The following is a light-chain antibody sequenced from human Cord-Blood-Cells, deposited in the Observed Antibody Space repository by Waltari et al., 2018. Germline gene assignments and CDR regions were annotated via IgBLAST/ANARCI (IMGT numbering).Light chain of an antibody. CDR1: QSVLYSSNNKNY. CDR3: QQYYSTPLT. V-gene: IGKV4-1*01. Sequence: DIVMTQSPDSLAVSLGERATINCKFTQSVLYSSNNKNYLAWYQQKAGQPPKLLIYWASTRESGVPDRFSGSGSETDFTLTISSLQAEDVSVYYCQQYYSTPLTFGGGTKVEIK. J-gene: IGKJ4*01. CDR2: WAS.